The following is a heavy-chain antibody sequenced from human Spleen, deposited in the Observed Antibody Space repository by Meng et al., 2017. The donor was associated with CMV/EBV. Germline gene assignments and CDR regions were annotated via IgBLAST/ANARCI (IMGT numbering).Heavy chain of an antibody. V-gene: IGHV3-21*04. Sequence: GESLRLSCVASGITFSSYSMNWVRQAPGKGLEWVSSISSSSSYIYYADSVKGRFTISRDNAENSLYLQMNSLRAEDTALYYCAKATYGGAYYFDYWGQGTLVTVSS. J-gene: IGHJ4*02. CDR2: ISSSSSYI. D-gene: IGHD4-17*01. CDR1: GITFSSYS. CDR3: AKATYGGAYYFDY.